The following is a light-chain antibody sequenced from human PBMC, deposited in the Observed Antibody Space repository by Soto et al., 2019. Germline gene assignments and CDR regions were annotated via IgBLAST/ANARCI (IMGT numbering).Light chain of an antibody. CDR3: QHRSSWHL. CDR1: PSVSSY. Sequence: EIVLTQSPATLSLSPGERATLSCRSSPSVSSYFAWYQQKSGQAPRLLIYDASNSANGIPARLSASWSGPDFAHTNTRLESGDFAVDYGQHRSSWHLFGQGTLVVSK. V-gene: IGKV3-11*01. CDR2: DAS. J-gene: IGKJ5*01.